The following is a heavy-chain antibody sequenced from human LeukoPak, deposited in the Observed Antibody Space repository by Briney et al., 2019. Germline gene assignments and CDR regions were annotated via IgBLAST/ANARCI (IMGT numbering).Heavy chain of an antibody. CDR1: GYTFTGYY. V-gene: IGHV1-2*02. CDR3: ARAPSSFGEYYPY. CDR2: IKPNSGGT. Sequence: ASVKVSCKASGYTFTGYYMHWVRQAPGQGLEWMGWIKPNSGGTNYAQKFQGRVTMTRDTSISTAYMELSRLRSDDTAVYYCARAPSSFGEYYPYWGQGTLVTVSS. J-gene: IGHJ4*02. D-gene: IGHD3-10*01.